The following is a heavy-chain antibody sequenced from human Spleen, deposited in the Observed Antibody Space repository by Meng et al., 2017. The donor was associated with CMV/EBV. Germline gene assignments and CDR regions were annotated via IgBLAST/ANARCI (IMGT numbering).Heavy chain of an antibody. V-gene: IGHV1-69*10. D-gene: IGHD2-2*02. Sequence: SVKVSCKASGGTFSNYVINWVRQVPGQGLEWMGGILPILGIANYAQKFQGRVTITADKTTSTAYMELSSLRSEDTAVYYCARFPARPSFCSSTSCYTGWFDPWGQGTLVTVSS. CDR2: ILPILGIA. CDR1: GGTFSNYV. CDR3: ARFPARPSFCSSTSCYTGWFDP. J-gene: IGHJ5*02.